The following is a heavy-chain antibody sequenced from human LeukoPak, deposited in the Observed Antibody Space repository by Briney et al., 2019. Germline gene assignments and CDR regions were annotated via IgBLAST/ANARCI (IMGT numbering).Heavy chain of an antibody. CDR2: SSASGGST. Sequence: GGSLRLSCAASGFTFSSYAMSWVRQAPGKGLEWVSVSSASGGSTYYADSVKGRFTISRDNSKNTLYLQMNSLRAEDTAVYYCAKDRGNYEYSFDYWGQGTLVTVSS. J-gene: IGHJ4*02. D-gene: IGHD1-7*01. CDR3: AKDRGNYEYSFDY. CDR1: GFTFSSYA. V-gene: IGHV3-23*01.